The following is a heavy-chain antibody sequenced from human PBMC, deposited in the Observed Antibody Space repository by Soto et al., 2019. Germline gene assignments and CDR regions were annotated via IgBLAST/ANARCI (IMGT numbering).Heavy chain of an antibody. CDR1: GGSISSYY. CDR2: ISYSGNT. Sequence: QVQLQESGPGLVKPSETLSLTCTVSGGSISSYYWSWIRQPPGKGLEWIGYISYSGNTNYNPSLKSRVTVSVDTSKNQFSLKLSSVTAADTAVYYCARLYSGYTYGPYMDVWGKGTTVTVSS. CDR3: ARLYSGYTYGPYMDV. J-gene: IGHJ6*03. D-gene: IGHD5-18*01. V-gene: IGHV4-59*08.